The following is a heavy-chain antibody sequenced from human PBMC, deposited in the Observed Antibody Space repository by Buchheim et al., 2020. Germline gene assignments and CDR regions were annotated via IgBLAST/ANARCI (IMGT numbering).Heavy chain of an antibody. V-gene: IGHV3-30*18. CDR1: GFTFRSDA. CDR2: ISYDGAKI. Sequence: QVQLMESGGGVVQPGRSLRLSCAASGFTFRSDAMHWVRQAPGKGLEWIAFISYDGAKILYSDSVRGRFTISRDNSKSTLYLEMNSLRPEDTAEYYCAKDRSTTWSLDYWG. CDR3: AKDRSTTWSLDY. D-gene: IGHD1-14*01. J-gene: IGHJ4*01.